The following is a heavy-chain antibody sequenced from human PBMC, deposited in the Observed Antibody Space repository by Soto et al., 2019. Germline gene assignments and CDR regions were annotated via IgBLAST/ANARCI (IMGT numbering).Heavy chain of an antibody. CDR3: ARDRYYYDSSGYYYFDY. J-gene: IGHJ4*02. Sequence: GGSLRLSCAASGFTFSSYAMHWVRQAPGKGLEWVAVISYDGSNKYYADSVKGRFTISRDNSKNTLYLQMNSLRAEDTAVYYCARDRYYYDSSGYYYFDYWGKGTLVTVSS. V-gene: IGHV3-30-3*01. CDR1: GFTFSSYA. CDR2: ISYDGSNK. D-gene: IGHD3-22*01.